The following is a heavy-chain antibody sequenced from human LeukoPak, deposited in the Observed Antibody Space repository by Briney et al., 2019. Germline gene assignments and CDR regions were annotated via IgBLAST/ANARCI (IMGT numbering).Heavy chain of an antibody. CDR1: GGSISSGGYS. Sequence: SETLSLTCAVSGGSISSGGYSWSWIRQPPGKGLEWIGYIYHSGSTYYNPSLKSRVTISVDRSKNQFSLKLSSVTAADTAVYYCARGSYYYGSGSPFDYWGQGTLVTVTS. CDR2: IYHSGST. D-gene: IGHD3-10*01. V-gene: IGHV4-30-2*01. J-gene: IGHJ4*02. CDR3: ARGSYYYGSGSPFDY.